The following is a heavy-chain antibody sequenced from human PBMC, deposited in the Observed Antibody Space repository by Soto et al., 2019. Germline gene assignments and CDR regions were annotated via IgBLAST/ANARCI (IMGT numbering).Heavy chain of an antibody. Sequence: QVQLVQSGAEVKKPGASVTVSCKASGYTFTSYGISWVRQAPGQGLEWMGWIRADNGNTKYAQKLQGRVTMTTDTSTRTASMALRSLRSDDTAVYYWARDAAIGMNDYWGQGTLVNVSS. CDR1: GYTFTSYG. CDR2: IRADNGNT. CDR3: ARDAAIGMNDY. V-gene: IGHV1-18*01. J-gene: IGHJ4*02. D-gene: IGHD2-2*02.